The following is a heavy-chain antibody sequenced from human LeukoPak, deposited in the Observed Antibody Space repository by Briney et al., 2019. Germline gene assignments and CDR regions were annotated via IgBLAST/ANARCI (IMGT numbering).Heavy chain of an antibody. J-gene: IGHJ4*02. V-gene: IGHV4-59*01. D-gene: IGHD6-13*01. CDR2: IYYSGST. CDR3: ARAGPYSSSWSPFDY. Sequence: SETLSLTCTVSGGSISSYYWSWIRQPPGEGLGWIGYIYYSGSTNYNPSLKSRVTISVDTSKNQFSLKLSSVTAADTAVYYCARAGPYSSSWSPFDYWGQGTLVTVSS. CDR1: GGSISSYY.